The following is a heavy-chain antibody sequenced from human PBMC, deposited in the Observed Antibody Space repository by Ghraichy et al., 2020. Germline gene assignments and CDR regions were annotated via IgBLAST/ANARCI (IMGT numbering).Heavy chain of an antibody. J-gene: IGHJ4*02. D-gene: IGHD2-15*01. V-gene: IGHV3-7*01. Sequence: SCAASGFTFSSYWMSWVRQAPGKGLEWVANIKQDGSEKYYVDSVKGRFTISRDNAKNSLYLQMNSLRAEDTAVYYCARTDCSGGSCYLYWGQGTLVTVSS. CDR3: ARTDCSGGSCYLY. CDR2: IKQDGSEK. CDR1: GFTFSSYW.